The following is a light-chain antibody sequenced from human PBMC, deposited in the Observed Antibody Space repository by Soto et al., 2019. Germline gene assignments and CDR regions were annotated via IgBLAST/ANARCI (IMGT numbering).Light chain of an antibody. V-gene: IGKV1-39*01. Sequence: DIQMTQSPSSLSASIGDRVTITCRASQYINNHLNWYRQKPGKAPELLIYAASSLQSGVPSRFSGSGSGTDFTLTITSLQPEDFATYSCQQTNTFPWTFGQGTKVDIK. J-gene: IGKJ1*01. CDR3: QQTNTFPWT. CDR1: QYINNH. CDR2: AAS.